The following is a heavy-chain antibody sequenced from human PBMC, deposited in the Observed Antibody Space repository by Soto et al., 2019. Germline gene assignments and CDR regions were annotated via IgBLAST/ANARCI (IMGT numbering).Heavy chain of an antibody. J-gene: IGHJ6*02. Sequence: QVQLLESGGGVVQPGRSLRLSCAASAFTFSDFAMHWVRQAPGKGLEWMAVMSSDGTTIYYAGSVKGRFTISRDNFKSPLYLQMHSLRPDDTAVYYCARAGFHFGLDVWGLGTTVTVS. CDR1: AFTFSDFA. D-gene: IGHD3-9*01. CDR2: MSSDGTTI. CDR3: ARAGFHFGLDV. V-gene: IGHV3-30-3*01.